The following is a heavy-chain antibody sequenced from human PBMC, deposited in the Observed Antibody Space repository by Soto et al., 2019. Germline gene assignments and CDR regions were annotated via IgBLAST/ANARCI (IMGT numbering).Heavy chain of an antibody. Sequence: EVQLLESGGGLVQPGGSLRLSCAASGFTFSSYAMSWVREAPGKGLEWVSAISGSGGSTYYADSVKGRFTISRDNSKNTLYLQMNSLRAEDTAVYYCAPHEGGYRYGVVMDVWGQGTTVTVSS. J-gene: IGHJ6*02. CDR3: APHEGGYRYGVVMDV. CDR2: ISGSGGST. V-gene: IGHV3-23*01. CDR1: GFTFSSYA. D-gene: IGHD5-18*01.